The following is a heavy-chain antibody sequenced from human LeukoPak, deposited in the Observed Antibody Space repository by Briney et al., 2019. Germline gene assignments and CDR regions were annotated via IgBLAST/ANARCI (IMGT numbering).Heavy chain of an antibody. CDR1: GFTFSSYW. D-gene: IGHD2-2*01. V-gene: IGHV3-7*01. J-gene: IGHJ4*02. Sequence: GGSLRLSCAASGFTFSSYWMSWVRQAPGKGLEWVANIKQGGREKYYADSVKGRFTTSRDNAKNTLYLQMNSLRAEDTAVYYCARYIVVVPAAMVYFDYWGQGTLVTVSS. CDR3: ARYIVVVPAAMVYFDY. CDR2: IKQGGREK.